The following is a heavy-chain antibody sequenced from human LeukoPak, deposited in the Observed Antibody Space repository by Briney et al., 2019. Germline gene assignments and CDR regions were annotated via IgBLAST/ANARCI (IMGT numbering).Heavy chain of an antibody. J-gene: IGHJ4*02. CDR3: AKGGGTGYSSSWYSN. D-gene: IGHD6-13*01. V-gene: IGHV3-23*01. CDR1: GFTFSDYA. CDR2: ISGSGVMT. Sequence: GGSLRLSCAASGFTFSDYAMTWVRQAPGKGLEWVATISGSGVMTYYADSVKGRFTISRDNSKNTLYLQMSSLRPEDTAVYYCAKGGGTGYSSSWYSNWGQGTLVTVSS.